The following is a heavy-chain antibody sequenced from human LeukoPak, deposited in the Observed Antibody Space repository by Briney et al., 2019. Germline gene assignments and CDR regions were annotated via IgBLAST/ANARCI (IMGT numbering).Heavy chain of an antibody. CDR2: TIPIFGTA. J-gene: IGHJ4*02. V-gene: IGHV1-69*05. CDR3: ARASITGTRVDY. CDR1: GGTFSSYA. D-gene: IGHD1-20*01. Sequence: ASVKVSCKASGGTFSSYAISWVRQAPGQGLEWMGRTIPIFGTANYAQKFQGRVTITTDESTSTAYMELSSLRSEDTAVYYCARASITGTRVDYWGQGTLVTVSS.